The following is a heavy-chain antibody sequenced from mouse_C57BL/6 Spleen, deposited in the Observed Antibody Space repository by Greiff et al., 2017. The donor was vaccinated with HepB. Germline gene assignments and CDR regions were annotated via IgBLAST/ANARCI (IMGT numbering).Heavy chain of an antibody. CDR1: GYSFTGYF. J-gene: IGHJ3*01. D-gene: IGHD1-1*01. Sequence: VQLQQSGPELVKPGDSVKISCKASGYSFTGYFMNWVMQSHGKSLEWIGRINPYNGDTFYNQKFKGKATLTVDKSSSTAHMELRSLTSEDSAVYHCAREDTTVVEGFAYWGQGTLVTVSA. V-gene: IGHV1-20*01. CDR2: INPYNGDT. CDR3: AREDTTVVEGFAY.